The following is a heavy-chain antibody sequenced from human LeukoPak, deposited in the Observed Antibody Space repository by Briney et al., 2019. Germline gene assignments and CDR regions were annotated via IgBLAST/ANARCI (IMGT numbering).Heavy chain of an antibody. CDR1: GYTFTSYD. V-gene: IGHV1-8*03. CDR2: MNPNSGNT. J-gene: IGHJ6*02. Sequence: ASVKVSCKASGYTFTSYDINWVRQATGQGLEWMGWMNPNSGNTGYAQKFQGRVTITRNTSISTAYMELSSLRSEDTAAYYCARSARGYCSSTSCYRGYYYYGMDVWGQGTTVTVSS. D-gene: IGHD2-2*01. CDR3: ARSARGYCSSTSCYRGYYYYGMDV.